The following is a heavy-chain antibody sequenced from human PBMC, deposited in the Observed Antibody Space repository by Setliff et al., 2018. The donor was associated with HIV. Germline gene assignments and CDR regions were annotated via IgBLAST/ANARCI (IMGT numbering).Heavy chain of an antibody. D-gene: IGHD3-10*01. CDR3: ARETTGWFGELAAAFDL. CDR2: INSGSSSL. Sequence: GGSLRLSCAASGFTFSSYSMNWVRQAPGKGLEWVGFINSGSSSLFYGDSVKGRFTISRDDAKNSLILHMNSLRVEDTAVYYCARETTGWFGELAAAFDLWGQGTLVTVSS. J-gene: IGHJ3*01. CDR1: GFTFSSYS. V-gene: IGHV3-48*04.